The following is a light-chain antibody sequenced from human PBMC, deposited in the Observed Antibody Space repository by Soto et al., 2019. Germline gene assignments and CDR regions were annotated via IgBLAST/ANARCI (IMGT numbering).Light chain of an antibody. CDR2: DVS. J-gene: IGLJ3*02. CDR1: NNDVGAYNY. CDR3: SSYTRSNTVV. Sequence: QSVLTQPASVSGSPGQSITISCTGTNNDVGAYNYVSWYQQHPGKAPKTMVYDVSHRPSGVSNRFSGSKSGNTASLTISGLQAEDEADYYCSSYTRSNTVVFGGETKLTVL. V-gene: IGLV2-14*03.